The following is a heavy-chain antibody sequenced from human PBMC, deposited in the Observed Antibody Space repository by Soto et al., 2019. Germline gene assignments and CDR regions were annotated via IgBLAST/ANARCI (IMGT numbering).Heavy chain of an antibody. V-gene: IGHV4-4*02. J-gene: IGHJ6*02. CDR1: GGSISSSNW. CDR2: IYHSGST. Sequence: SETLSLTCAVSGGSISSSNWWSWVRQPPGKGLEWIGEIYHSGSTNYNPSLKSRVTISVDKSKNQFSLKLSSVTAADTAVYYCAREGKPSSYAVDYYYYYYGVDVWGQGTTVTVSS. D-gene: IGHD2-2*01. CDR3: AREGKPSSYAVDYYYYYYGVDV.